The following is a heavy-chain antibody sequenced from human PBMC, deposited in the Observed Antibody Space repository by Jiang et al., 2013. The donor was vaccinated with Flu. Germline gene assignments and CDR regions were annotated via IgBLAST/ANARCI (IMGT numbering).Heavy chain of an antibody. J-gene: IGHJ4*02. V-gene: IGHV3-21*01. CDR3: ARVEMVRGVMTTPFDY. CDR1: GFTFSSYS. Sequence: LLESGGGLVKPGGSLRLSCAASGFTFSSYSMNWVRQAPGKGLEWVSSISSSSSYIYYADSVKGRFTISRDNAKNSLYLQMNSLRAEDTAVYYCARVEMVRGVMTTPFDYWGQGTLVTVSS. D-gene: IGHD3-10*01. CDR2: ISSSSSYI.